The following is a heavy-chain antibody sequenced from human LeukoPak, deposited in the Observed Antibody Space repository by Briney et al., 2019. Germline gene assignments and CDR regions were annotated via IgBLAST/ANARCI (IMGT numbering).Heavy chain of an antibody. V-gene: IGHV3-23*01. CDR2: ISGNGGTT. Sequence: LAGGSLTLSCAASGFTFSSYAIIWVRQAPRKGLEWVSAISGNGGTTLYADSVKGRFTISRDNSKSTVFLEMNSLRAEDTAIYYCAKDGGDCTATSCYYYYGMDVWGQGTTVTVSS. CDR3: AKDGGDCTATSCYYYYGMDV. CDR1: GFTFSSYA. J-gene: IGHJ6*02. D-gene: IGHD2-21*01.